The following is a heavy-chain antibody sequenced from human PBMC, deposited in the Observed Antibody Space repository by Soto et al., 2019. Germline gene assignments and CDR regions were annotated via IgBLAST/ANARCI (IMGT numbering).Heavy chain of an antibody. Sequence: SETLSLTCAVSGDSISNNNWWSWVRQPPGKGLEWIGGIYHSGSTNYNPSLKSRVTISLDKSKNQFSLRLTSVTAADTAVYYCGRDPITFDMITVCDSWGQGTLVTVS. J-gene: IGHJ4*02. CDR2: IYHSGST. CDR3: GRDPITFDMITVCDS. D-gene: IGHD3-16*01. V-gene: IGHV4-4*02. CDR1: GDSISNNNW.